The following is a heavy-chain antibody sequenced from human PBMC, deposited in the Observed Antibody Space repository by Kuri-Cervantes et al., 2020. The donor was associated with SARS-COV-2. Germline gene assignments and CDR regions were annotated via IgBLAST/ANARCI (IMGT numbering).Heavy chain of an antibody. Sequence: GESLKISCAASGFTFSNAWMSWVRQAPGKGLEWVGRIKSKTDGGTTDYAAPVKGRFTISRDDSKNKLYLQMNSLKTEDTAVYYCTTRPLITIFCVVTVGGDYFDYWGQGTLVTVSS. CDR1: GFTFSNAW. J-gene: IGHJ4*02. CDR3: TTRPLITIFCVVTVGGDYFDY. V-gene: IGHV3-15*01. CDR2: IKSKTDGGTT. D-gene: IGHD3-3*01.